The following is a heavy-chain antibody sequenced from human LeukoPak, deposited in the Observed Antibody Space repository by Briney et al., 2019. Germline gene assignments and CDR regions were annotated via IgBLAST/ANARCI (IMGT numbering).Heavy chain of an antibody. CDR3: AREGRDGYNYSFDY. V-gene: IGHV4-4*07. D-gene: IGHD5-24*01. CDR1: GGSISSYY. J-gene: IGHJ4*02. Sequence: SETLSLTCTVSGGSISSYYWSWIRQPAGKGLEWIGRIYTSGSTNYNPSLKSRVTMSVDTSKNQFSLKLSSVTAADTAVYYCAREGRDGYNYSFDYWGQGTLVTVSS. CDR2: IYTSGST.